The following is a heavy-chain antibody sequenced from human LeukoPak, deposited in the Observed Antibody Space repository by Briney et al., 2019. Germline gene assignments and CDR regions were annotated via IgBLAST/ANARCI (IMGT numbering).Heavy chain of an antibody. J-gene: IGHJ3*02. CDR2: ISYDGSNK. CDR1: GYTLTELS. Sequence: SCKVSGYTLTELSMHWVRQAPGKGLEWVAVISYDGSNKYYADSVKGRFTISRDNSKNTLCLQMNSLRAEDTAVYYCARDFRHGTIEPDDAFDIWGQGTMVTVSS. V-gene: IGHV3-30-3*01. D-gene: IGHD1-14*01. CDR3: ARDFRHGTIEPDDAFDI.